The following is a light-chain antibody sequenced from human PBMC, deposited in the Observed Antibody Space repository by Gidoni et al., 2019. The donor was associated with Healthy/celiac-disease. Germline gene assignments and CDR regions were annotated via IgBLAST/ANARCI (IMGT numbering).Light chain of an antibody. CDR1: QSISSY. V-gene: IGKV1-39*01. CDR2: AAS. J-gene: IGKJ1*01. Sequence: DIQMTQSPSSLSASVGDRVTITCRASQSISSYLNWYQQKPGKAPKLLIYAASSLQSGVPSRFSGSGSGTDFTLTISSLPPEDSATYYCQQSYSTPRTFGKXTKVEIK. CDR3: QQSYSTPRT.